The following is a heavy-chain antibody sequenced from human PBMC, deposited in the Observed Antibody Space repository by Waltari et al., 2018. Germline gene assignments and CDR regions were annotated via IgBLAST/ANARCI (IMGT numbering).Heavy chain of an antibody. CDR1: GYSLTSHW. CDR3: ASQGQDRQGAFDI. Sequence: EVQLVQSGAEVKKPGESLKISCKGSGYSLTSHWNGWVRRMPGKGLEWMGIIYPGDSDTRYSPSFQGQVTISADKSISTAYLQWSSLKASDTAMYYCASQGQDRQGAFDIWGQGTMVTVSS. CDR2: IYPGDSDT. V-gene: IGHV5-51*03. J-gene: IGHJ3*02.